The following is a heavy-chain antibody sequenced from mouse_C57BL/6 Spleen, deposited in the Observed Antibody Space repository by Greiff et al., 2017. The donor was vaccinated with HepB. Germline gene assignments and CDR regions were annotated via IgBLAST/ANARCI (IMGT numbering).Heavy chain of an antibody. V-gene: IGHV1-5*01. D-gene: IGHD1-1*01. Sequence: EVQLQQSGTVLARPGASVKMSCKTSGYTFTSYWMHWVKQRPGQGLEWIGAIYPGNSDTSYNQKFKGKAKLTAVTSASTAYMELSSLTNEDSAVYYCTRSVLLFYAMDYWGQGTSVTVSS. CDR2: IYPGNSDT. CDR3: TRSVLLFYAMDY. J-gene: IGHJ4*01. CDR1: GYTFTSYW.